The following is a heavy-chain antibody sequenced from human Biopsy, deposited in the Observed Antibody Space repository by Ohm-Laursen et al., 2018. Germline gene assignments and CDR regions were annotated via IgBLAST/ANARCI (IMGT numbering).Heavy chain of an antibody. CDR2: FAPENGKT. Sequence: SVKVSCKVSGYTLTELSMHWVRQAPGKGLEWMGGFAPENGKTVYAQNFQARVSMTEDTSTDTAYMELRSLRSEDTAVYYCAADINVWNVNYWGQGTQVTVSS. CDR1: GYTLTELS. V-gene: IGHV1-24*01. J-gene: IGHJ4*02. D-gene: IGHD1-1*01. CDR3: AADINVWNVNY.